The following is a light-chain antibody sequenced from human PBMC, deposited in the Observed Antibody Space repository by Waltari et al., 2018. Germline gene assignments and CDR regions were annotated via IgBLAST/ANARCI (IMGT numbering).Light chain of an antibody. CDR1: QTVSDY. V-gene: IGKV1-39*01. Sequence: DIQMTQSPSSLSASVGDRVTITCRASQTVSDYLNWYQKQPGKAPKLLIYAASRLQRGVPSRFSGSGSGTDFTLSISSLQPEDFATYYCQQSYTMGYTFGQWTKLEIK. J-gene: IGKJ2*01. CDR3: QQSYTMGYT. CDR2: AAS.